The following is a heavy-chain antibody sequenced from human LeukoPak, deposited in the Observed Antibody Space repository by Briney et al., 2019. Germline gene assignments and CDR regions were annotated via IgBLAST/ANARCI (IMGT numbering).Heavy chain of an antibody. V-gene: IGHV4-59*01. CDR1: GGSISSYY. D-gene: IGHD1-26*01. CDR2: IYYSGST. Sequence: SETLSLTCAVSGGSISSYYWSWIRQPPGKGLEWIGYIYYSGSTNYNPSLKSRVTISVDTSKNQFSLKLSSVTAADTAVYYCACAIVGATFFDCWGQGALVTVSS. J-gene: IGHJ4*02. CDR3: ACAIVGATFFDC.